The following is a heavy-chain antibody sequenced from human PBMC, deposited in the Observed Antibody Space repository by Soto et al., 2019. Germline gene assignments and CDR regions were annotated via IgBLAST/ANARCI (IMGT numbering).Heavy chain of an antibody. D-gene: IGHD3-10*01. CDR3: ARELFGRSVWFDP. J-gene: IGHJ5*02. CDR2: IYYSGST. CDR1: GGSISSYY. Sequence: PSETLSLTCTVSGGSISSYYWSWIRQPPGKGLEWIGYIYYSGSTNYNPSLRSRVTISVDTSKNQFSLKLSSVTAVDTAVYYCARELFGRSVWFDPSGQGTLVTVSS. V-gene: IGHV4-59*01.